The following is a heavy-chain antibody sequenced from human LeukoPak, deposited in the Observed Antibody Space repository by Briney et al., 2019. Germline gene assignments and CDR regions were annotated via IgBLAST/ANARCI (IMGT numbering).Heavy chain of an antibody. Sequence: GGSLRLSCAASGSTFSSYAMHWVRQAPGKGLEYVSAISSNGGSTYYANSVKGRFTISRDNPKNTLYLQMGSLRAEDMAVYYCARVGGWELHQGAFDYWGQGTLVTVSS. J-gene: IGHJ4*02. CDR3: ARVGGWELHQGAFDY. D-gene: IGHD1-26*01. CDR1: GSTFSSYA. CDR2: ISSNGGST. V-gene: IGHV3-64*01.